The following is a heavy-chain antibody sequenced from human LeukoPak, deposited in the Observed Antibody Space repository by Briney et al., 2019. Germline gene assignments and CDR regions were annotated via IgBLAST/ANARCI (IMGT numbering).Heavy chain of an antibody. V-gene: IGHV3-23*01. CDR1: GFTFSSYG. J-gene: IGHJ6*03. Sequence: GGTLRLSCAASGFTFSSYGMSWVRQAPGKGLEWVSAISGSGDSTYYADSVKGRFTISRDNSKNTLYLQMNSLRAEDTAVYYCTRGVRYDILTRRYYYYYYMDVWGKGTTVTVSS. CDR2: ISGSGDST. D-gene: IGHD3-9*01. CDR3: TRGVRYDILTRRYYYYYYMDV.